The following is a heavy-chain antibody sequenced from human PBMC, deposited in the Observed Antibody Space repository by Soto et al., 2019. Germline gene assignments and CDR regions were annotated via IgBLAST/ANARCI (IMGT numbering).Heavy chain of an antibody. V-gene: IGHV3-48*03. D-gene: IGHD1-26*01. CDR1: GFTFISYE. J-gene: IGHJ3*02. CDR3: AREAGWDLYDAFDI. Sequence: EMQLVESGGGLVQPGGSLRLSCAASGFTFISYEMNWVRQAPGKGLEWVSYISSSGSTIYYADSVKGRFTISRDNAKNSLYLQMNSLRAEDTAVYYCAREAGWDLYDAFDIWGQGTMVTVSS. CDR2: ISSSGSTI.